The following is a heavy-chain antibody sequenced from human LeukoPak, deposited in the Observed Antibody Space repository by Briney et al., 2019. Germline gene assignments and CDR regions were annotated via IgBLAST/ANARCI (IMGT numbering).Heavy chain of an antibody. D-gene: IGHD4-11*01. V-gene: IGHV3-23*01. CDR2: ISGSGGST. Sequence: GGSLRLSCAASGFTFSSYAMSWVRQAPGKGLEWVSAISGSGGSTYYADSVKGRFTISRDNSKNTLYLQMNSLRAEDTAVYYCAKELDYSNYESRWAYYYYYGMDVWGQGTTVTVSS. CDR1: GFTFSSYA. J-gene: IGHJ6*02. CDR3: AKELDYSNYESRWAYYYYYGMDV.